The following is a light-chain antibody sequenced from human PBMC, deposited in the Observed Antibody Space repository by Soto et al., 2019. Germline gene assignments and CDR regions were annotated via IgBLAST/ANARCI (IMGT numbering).Light chain of an antibody. CDR3: QQYNSYPLT. Sequence: DIQMTQSPSSLSASVGDRVTITCRASQDINDYLAWFQQRPGKAPKSLIYGASTLQSGVPSKFTGSGSGTNFTLNISTLQPEDFAPYYCQQYNSYPLTFGGGTKVEIK. CDR2: GAS. V-gene: IGKV1-16*02. CDR1: QDINDY. J-gene: IGKJ4*01.